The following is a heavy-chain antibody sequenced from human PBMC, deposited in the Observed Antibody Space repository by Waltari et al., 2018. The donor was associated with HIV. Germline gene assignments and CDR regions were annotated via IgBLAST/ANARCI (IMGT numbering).Heavy chain of an antibody. CDR2: IYPDDTT. V-gene: IGHV3-53*01. Sequence: EVLLAESGGRFIQPGGSLGLSCTASNFSISAKHVTWIRQAPGGSLEWVAVIYPDDTTHYADSVSGRFTISRAKSRTTVFLLMNSLFVDDTATYFCATGVRYYGPWGQGTRVNVSS. CDR3: ATGVRYYGP. J-gene: IGHJ5*02. CDR1: NFSISAKH. D-gene: IGHD3-22*01.